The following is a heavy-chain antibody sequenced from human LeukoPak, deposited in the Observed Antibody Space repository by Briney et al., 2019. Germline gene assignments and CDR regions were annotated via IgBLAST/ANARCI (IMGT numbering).Heavy chain of an antibody. CDR3: AREDPGSHYKMDV. CDR1: GFTFDDYA. CDR2: ISWNSGSI. D-gene: IGHD1-26*01. Sequence: PGGSLRLSCAASGFTFDDYAMHWVRQAPGKGLEWVSGISWNSGSIGYADSVKGRFTISRDNSKNTLYLQMNSLRAEDTAVYYCAREDPGSHYKMDVWGKGTTVTISS. J-gene: IGHJ6*04. V-gene: IGHV3-9*01.